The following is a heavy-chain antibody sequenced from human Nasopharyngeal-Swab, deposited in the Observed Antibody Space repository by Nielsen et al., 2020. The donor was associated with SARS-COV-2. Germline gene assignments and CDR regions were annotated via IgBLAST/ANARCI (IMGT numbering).Heavy chain of an antibody. V-gene: IGHV3-30*04. D-gene: IGHD1-26*01. Sequence: AGSLTLSCAASGFTFSSYSIHWVRQAPGKGLEWVACISYDGSNKYYADFVNGRFTISRDNSKKTVYLQMNRLRAEETAVYYCARDRGGSYSFLFDYWGQGTLVNVSS. CDR2: ISYDGSNK. CDR1: GFTFSSYS. J-gene: IGHJ4*03. CDR3: ARDRGGSYSFLFDY.